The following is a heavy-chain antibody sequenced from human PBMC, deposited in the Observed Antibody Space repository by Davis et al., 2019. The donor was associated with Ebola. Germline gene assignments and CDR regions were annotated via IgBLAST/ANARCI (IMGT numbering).Heavy chain of an antibody. J-gene: IGHJ6*02. D-gene: IGHD3-10*01. CDR3: ARTGGSGSPKRYGMDV. Sequence: ASVKVSCKASGYTFTSYYMHWVRQAPGQGLEWMGIINPSGGSTSYAQKFQGRVTMTRDTSTSTVYMELSSLRSEDTAVYYCARTGGSGSPKRYGMDVWGQGTTVTVSS. V-gene: IGHV1-46*01. CDR1: GYTFTSYY. CDR2: INPSGGST.